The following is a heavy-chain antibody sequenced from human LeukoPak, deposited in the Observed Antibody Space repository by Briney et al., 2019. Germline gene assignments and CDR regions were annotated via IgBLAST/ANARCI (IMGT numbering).Heavy chain of an antibody. CDR2: ISGSSSYI. CDR3: ATYYGSGSYYPIDY. V-gene: IGHV3-21*01. J-gene: IGHJ4*02. CDR1: GFTFSSYW. D-gene: IGHD3-10*01. Sequence: GGSLRLSCAASGFTFSSYWMRWVRQAPGKGLEWVSSISGSSSYIYYADSVKGRFTISRDNAKNSLSPQMNSLRAEDTAVYYCATYYGSGSYYPIDYWGQGTLVTVSS.